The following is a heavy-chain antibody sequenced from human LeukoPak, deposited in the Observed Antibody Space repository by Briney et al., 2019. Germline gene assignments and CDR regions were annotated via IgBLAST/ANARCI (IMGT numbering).Heavy chain of an antibody. CDR1: GYSFNKYG. CDR2: ITTYNGNT. J-gene: IGHJ4*02. Sequence: ASVKVSCKASGYSFNKYGISWVRQAPGQGLEWMGWITTYNGNTNYAQEVQGRVTMTTDTSASTVYMELRSLRPDDTAVYYCARINGWLVSSGTVKYFDYWGQGTLVTVSS. D-gene: IGHD6-19*01. V-gene: IGHV1-18*01. CDR3: ARINGWLVSSGTVKYFDY.